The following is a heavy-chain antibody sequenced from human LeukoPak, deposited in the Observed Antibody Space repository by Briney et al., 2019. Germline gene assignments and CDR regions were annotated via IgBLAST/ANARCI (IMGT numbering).Heavy chain of an antibody. Sequence: GGSLRLSCAASGFTFSDYYMSWIRQAPGKGLEWVSYISSSGSTIYYADSVKGRFTISRDNSKNTLYLQMNSLRAEDTAVYYCARDPRGVAVAGIDYWGQGTLVTVSS. CDR3: ARDPRGVAVAGIDY. V-gene: IGHV3-11*04. J-gene: IGHJ4*02. CDR2: ISSSGSTI. CDR1: GFTFSDYY. D-gene: IGHD6-19*01.